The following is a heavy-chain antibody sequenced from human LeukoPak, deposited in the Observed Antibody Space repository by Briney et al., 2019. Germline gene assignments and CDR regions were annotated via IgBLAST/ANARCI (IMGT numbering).Heavy chain of an antibody. CDR1: SGTSSSSSYY. CDR2: IYYRGDT. J-gene: IGHJ6*02. D-gene: IGHD6-13*01. V-gene: IGHV4-39*07. CDR3: ARWAAGRDGMDV. Sequence: PSDTLSLTCTVSSGTSSSSSYYWGWIRLPPAKRLGCIGSIYYRGDTYYNPSLKSRVTISEDTSKNQFSLKLRYVAPADTAIYYCARWAAGRDGMDVWGQGTTVTVSS.